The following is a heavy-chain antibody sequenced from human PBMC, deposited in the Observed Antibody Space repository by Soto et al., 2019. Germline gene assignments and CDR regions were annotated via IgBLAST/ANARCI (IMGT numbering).Heavy chain of an antibody. D-gene: IGHD2-15*01. CDR3: ARDRGYDAHDYYYNAMDV. J-gene: IGHJ6*02. CDR2: ISYDGTNK. V-gene: IGHV3-30*04. Sequence: PGGSLRLSCAASGFMFSAYAMLWVRQAPGKGLEWVAAISYDGTNKYYADSIKGRFTISRDNSANTLYLQMNSLRAEDTAVYYCARDRGYDAHDYYYNAMDVWGQGTMVTVSS. CDR1: GFMFSAYA.